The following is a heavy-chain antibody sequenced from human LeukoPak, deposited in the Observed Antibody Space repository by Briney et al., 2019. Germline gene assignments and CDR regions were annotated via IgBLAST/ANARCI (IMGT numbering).Heavy chain of an antibody. D-gene: IGHD3-16*01. Sequence: QPGGSLRLSCAASGFTFDNAAMNWARQAPGKGLEWVASINHNGNVNYYVDSVKGRFTISRDNAKNSLYLQMSNLRAEDTAVYFCARGGGLDVWGQGATVTVSS. CDR3: ARGGGLDV. V-gene: IGHV3-7*03. J-gene: IGHJ6*02. CDR2: INHNGNVN. CDR1: GFTFDNAA.